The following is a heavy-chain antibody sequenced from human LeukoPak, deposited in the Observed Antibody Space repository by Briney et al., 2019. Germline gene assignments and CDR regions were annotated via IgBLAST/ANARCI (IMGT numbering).Heavy chain of an antibody. J-gene: IGHJ4*02. CDR1: GFTFSSYG. CDR2: IRYDGSNK. V-gene: IGHV3-30*02. D-gene: IGHD3-10*01. Sequence: GGSLRLSCAASGFTFSSYGMHWVRQAPGKGLEWVAFIRYDGSNKYYADFVRGRSTISRDNSKNTLSLQMNSLRAEDTAVFYCAKDDASGSYFYFDYWGQGTLVTVSS. CDR3: AKDDASGSYFYFDY.